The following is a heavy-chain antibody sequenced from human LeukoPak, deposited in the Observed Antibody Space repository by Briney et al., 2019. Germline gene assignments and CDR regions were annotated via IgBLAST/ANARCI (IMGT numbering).Heavy chain of an antibody. J-gene: IGHJ4*02. CDR3: ARDTPAAGTRYFDN. CDR1: GFTVTVNS. CDR2: IYRGDST. V-gene: IGHV3-66*01. Sequence: PGGSLRLSCAASGFTVTVNSMSWVRQAPGKGLEWVSVIYRGDSTHYADSVRGRSTISRDYSKNTLYLQINSLRAEDTAVYYCARDTPAAGTRYFDNWGQGTLVTVSS. D-gene: IGHD6-13*01.